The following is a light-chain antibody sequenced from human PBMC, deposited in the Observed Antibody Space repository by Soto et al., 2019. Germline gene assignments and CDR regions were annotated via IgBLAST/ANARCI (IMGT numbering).Light chain of an antibody. CDR2: GAS. J-gene: IGKJ1*01. V-gene: IGKV3-15*01. CDR1: QSVSSN. CDR3: QQYYNRPRT. Sequence: QYPGTLSVSPGPRAPFACRASQSVSSNLAWYQQKPGQAPRLLIYGASTRATGIPARFSGSGSGTEFTLTISSLQSEDFAVYYCQQYYNRPRTFGQGTKVDIK.